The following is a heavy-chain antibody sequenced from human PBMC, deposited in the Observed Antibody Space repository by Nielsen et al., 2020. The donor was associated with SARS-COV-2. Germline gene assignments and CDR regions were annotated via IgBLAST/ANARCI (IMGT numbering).Heavy chain of an antibody. V-gene: IGHV1-46*01. CDR2: INPSGGST. CDR3: ARALYSGSYYRVLDY. Sequence: ASVKVSCKASGYTFTSYYMHWVRQAPGQGLEWMGIINPSGGSTSYAQKFQGRVTMTRDTSTSTVYMELSSLRSEDTAVYYCARALYSGSYYRVLDYWGQGTLVTVSS. J-gene: IGHJ4*02. CDR1: GYTFTSYY. D-gene: IGHD1-26*01.